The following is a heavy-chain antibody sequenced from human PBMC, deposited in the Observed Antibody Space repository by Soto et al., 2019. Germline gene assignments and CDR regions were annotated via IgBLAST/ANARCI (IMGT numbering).Heavy chain of an antibody. CDR2: ISSSSGTI. Sequence: PGGSLRLSCAASGFTFNAYSMNWVRQAPGKGLEWVSYISSSSGTIYYADSVKGRFTISRDNAKNSLYLQMNSLRAEDTAVYYCVIGLTTETPNYFGYWGPGTLVTVSS. D-gene: IGHD4-17*01. V-gene: IGHV3-48*01. CDR1: GFTFNAYS. J-gene: IGHJ4*02. CDR3: VIGLTTETPNYFGY.